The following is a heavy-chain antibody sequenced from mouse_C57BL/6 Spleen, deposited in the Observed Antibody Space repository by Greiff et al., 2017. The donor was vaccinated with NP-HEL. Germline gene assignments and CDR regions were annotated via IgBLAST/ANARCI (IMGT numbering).Heavy chain of an antibody. CDR1: GYTFTSYD. V-gene: IGHV1-85*01. J-gene: IGHJ3*01. CDR2: IYPRDGST. Sequence: QVQLKQSGPELVKPGASVKLSCKASGYTFTSYDINWVKQRPGQGLEWIGWIYPRDGSTKYNEKFKGKATLTVDTSSSTAYMELHSLTSEDSAVYFCARTADYKGAWFAYWGQGTLVTVSA. CDR3: ARTADYKGAWFAY. D-gene: IGHD2-4*01.